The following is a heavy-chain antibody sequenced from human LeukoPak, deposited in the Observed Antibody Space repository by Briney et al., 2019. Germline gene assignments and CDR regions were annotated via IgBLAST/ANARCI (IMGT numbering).Heavy chain of an antibody. CDR3: TKDRLTGYSFGYSYFDY. CDR1: GFTFSSYA. Sequence: PGGSLRLSCAASGFTFSSYAMTWVRQAPGKGLEWVSTISGSGGSTYYADSVKGRLTISRDNSKNTLYLQMNSLRAEDTAVYYCTKDRLTGYSFGYSYFDYWGQGTLVTVSS. V-gene: IGHV3-23*01. J-gene: IGHJ4*02. CDR2: ISGSGGST. D-gene: IGHD5-18*01.